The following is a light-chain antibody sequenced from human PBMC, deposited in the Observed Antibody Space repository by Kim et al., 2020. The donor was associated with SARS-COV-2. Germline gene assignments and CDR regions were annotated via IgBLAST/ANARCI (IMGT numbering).Light chain of an antibody. J-gene: IGLJ3*02. CDR1: NSGVGGYNY. V-gene: IGLV2-8*01. CDR3: SSYAASNNLV. CDR2: EVN. Sequence: VTISCSGPNSGVGGYNYVPWYQQHPDEAPKLMIYEVNRRPSGVPDRGSGAESGNRAALLVSGLQAADEAHYYCSSYAASNNLVFGGGTQLTVL.